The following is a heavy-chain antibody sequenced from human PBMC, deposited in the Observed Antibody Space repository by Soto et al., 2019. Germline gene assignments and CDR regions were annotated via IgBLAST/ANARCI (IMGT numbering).Heavy chain of an antibody. J-gene: IGHJ4*02. V-gene: IGHV3-23*01. D-gene: IGHD6-6*01. CDR3: ARRSISSSDY. CDR2: ISGSGDST. CDR1: GFTFSSYA. Sequence: GGSLRLSCAASGFTFSSYAMTWVRQAPGKGLEWVSGISGSGDSTYSADSVRGRFTISRDNSNNTLYLQMNSLRAEDTALYYCARRSISSSDYWGQGTLVTVSS.